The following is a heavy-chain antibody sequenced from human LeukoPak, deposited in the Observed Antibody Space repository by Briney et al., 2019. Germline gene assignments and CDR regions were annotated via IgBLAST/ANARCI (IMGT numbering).Heavy chain of an antibody. D-gene: IGHD3-10*01. CDR2: ISAGGDIT. CDR1: GFTFRTFP. Sequence: PGGSLRLSCAASGFTFRTFPMGWVRQAPGKGLEWVSAISAGGDITFYSDSVRGRFTISRDNSKETLYLQMNSLRAEDTALYYCAKSLFTSAHGSGRASDIWGQGTMVTVSS. CDR3: AKSLFTSAHGSGRASDI. V-gene: IGHV3-23*01. J-gene: IGHJ3*02.